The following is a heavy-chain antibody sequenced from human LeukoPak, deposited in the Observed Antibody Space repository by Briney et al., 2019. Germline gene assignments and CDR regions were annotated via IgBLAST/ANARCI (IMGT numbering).Heavy chain of an antibody. CDR2: IYST. CDR1: GGSISSYS. J-gene: IGHJ4*02. D-gene: IGHD3-3*01. V-gene: IGHV4-4*07. Sequence: SETLSLTCTVSGGSISSYSWSWIRQPAGKGLEWIGRIYSTNYNPSLKSRVTISVDTPKNQFSLKLSSVTAADTAVYYCARHSGHTGIFGVVPNLFDYWGQGTLVTVSS. CDR3: ARHSGHTGIFGVVPNLFDY.